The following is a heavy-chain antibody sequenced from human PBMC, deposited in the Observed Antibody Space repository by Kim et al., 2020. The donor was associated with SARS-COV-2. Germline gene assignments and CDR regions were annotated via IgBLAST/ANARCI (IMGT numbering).Heavy chain of an antibody. CDR3: ARDRRFSGWLFSY. CDR1: GGTFSSYA. V-gene: IGHV1-69*13. CDR2: IIPIFGTA. Sequence: SVKVSCKASGGTFSSYAISWVRQAPGQGLEWMGGIIPIFGTANYAQKFQGRVTITADESTSTAYMELSSLRSEDTAVYYCARDRRFSGWLFSYWGQGTLVTVSS. D-gene: IGHD3-3*01. J-gene: IGHJ4*02.